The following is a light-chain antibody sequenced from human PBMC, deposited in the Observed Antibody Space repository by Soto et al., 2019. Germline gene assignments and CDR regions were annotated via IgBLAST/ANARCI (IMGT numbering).Light chain of an antibody. J-gene: IGKJ1*01. CDR2: GAS. CDR3: QQYGSSPVT. Sequence: ERVMTQSPATLSVSPGERATLSCRASQSISSNLAWYQQKPGQSPRLLIYGASSRATGIPDRFSGSGSGTDFTLTISRLEPEDFAVYYCQQYGSSPVTFGQGTKVDIK. V-gene: IGKV3-20*01. CDR1: QSISSN.